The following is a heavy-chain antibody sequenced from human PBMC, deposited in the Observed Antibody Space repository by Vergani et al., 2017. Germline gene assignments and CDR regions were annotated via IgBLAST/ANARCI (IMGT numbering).Heavy chain of an antibody. V-gene: IGHV4-39*01. CDR3: ARHSXVEWLVKLGWIDP. J-gene: IGHJ5*02. CDR2: IYYSGST. Sequence: QLQLQESGPGLVKPSATLSLTCSVSGASISSSNYYWGWIRQPPGKGLGWIASIYYSGSTYYNPSLKSRVTISVDTSKNQFSLKLSSVSAADTAVYFFARHSXVEWLVKLGWIDPWGQGILVTVSS. CDR1: GASISSSNYY. D-gene: IGHD6-19*01.